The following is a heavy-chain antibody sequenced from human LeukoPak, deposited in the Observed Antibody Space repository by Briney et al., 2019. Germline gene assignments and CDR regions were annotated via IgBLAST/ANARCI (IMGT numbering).Heavy chain of an antibody. CDR2: ISWNSGSI. V-gene: IGHV3-9*01. Sequence: PGRSLRLSCAASGFTFDDYAMHWVRQAPGKGLEWVSGISWNSGSIGYADSVKGRFTISRDNAKNSLYLQMNSLRAEDTALYYCAKDIFRKSATGWYFDLWGRGTLVTVSS. CDR3: AKDIFRKSATGWYFDL. D-gene: IGHD3-3*01. CDR1: GFTFDDYA. J-gene: IGHJ2*01.